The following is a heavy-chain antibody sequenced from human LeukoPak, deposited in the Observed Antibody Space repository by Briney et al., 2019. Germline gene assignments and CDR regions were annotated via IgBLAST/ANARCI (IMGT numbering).Heavy chain of an antibody. Sequence: GRSLRLSCAASGFTFDDYAMHWVRQAPGKGLEWGSGISWNSGSIGYADSVKGRFTTSRDNAKNSLYLQMNSSRAEDTALYYCAKAYYYYGMDVWGQGTTVTVSS. CDR3: AKAYYYYGMDV. CDR2: ISWNSGSI. CDR1: GFTFDDYA. V-gene: IGHV3-9*01. J-gene: IGHJ6*02.